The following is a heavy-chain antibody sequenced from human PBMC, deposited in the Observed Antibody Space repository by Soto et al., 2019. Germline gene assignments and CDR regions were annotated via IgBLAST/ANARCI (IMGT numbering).Heavy chain of an antibody. D-gene: IGHD3-16*02. CDR1: GGSISSGGYY. Sequence: SETLSLTCTVSGGSISSGGYYWSWIRQHPGKGLEWIGYIYYSGSTYYNPSLKSRVTISVDTSKNQFSLKLSSVTAADTAVYYCARVYRRDGSALDYWGQGTLVTVSS. CDR3: ARVYRRDGSALDY. V-gene: IGHV4-31*03. J-gene: IGHJ4*02. CDR2: IYYSGST.